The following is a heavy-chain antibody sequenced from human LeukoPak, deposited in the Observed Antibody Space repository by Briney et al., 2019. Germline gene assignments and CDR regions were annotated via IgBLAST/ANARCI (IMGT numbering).Heavy chain of an antibody. CDR3: ARGWGIVVVTAQFDC. Sequence: GASVKVSCKASGYTFTSYAMHWVRQAPGQRLEWMGWINAGNGNTKYSQKFQGRVTITRDTSASTAYMELSSLRSEDTAVYYCARGWGIVVVTAQFDCWGQGTLVTVSS. CDR1: GYTFTSYA. J-gene: IGHJ4*02. CDR2: INAGNGNT. V-gene: IGHV1-3*01. D-gene: IGHD2-21*02.